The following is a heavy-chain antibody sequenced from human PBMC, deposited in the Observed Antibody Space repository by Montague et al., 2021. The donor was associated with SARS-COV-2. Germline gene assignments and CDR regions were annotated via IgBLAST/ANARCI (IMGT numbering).Heavy chain of an antibody. CDR1: GGSFSDYF. CDR3: ARGRQHFNMIVVVMTGGEYYFDF. V-gene: IGHV4-34*01. D-gene: IGHD3-22*01. CDR2: INHRGIS. J-gene: IGHJ4*02. Sequence: SETLSLTCAVYGGSFSDYFWTWIRQPPGKGLEWIGEINHRGISNYNPSLKSRVTISVDTSKNQFSLYLGSVTAADTAVYYCARGRQHFNMIVVVMTGGEYYFDFLGQGTLVTVSS.